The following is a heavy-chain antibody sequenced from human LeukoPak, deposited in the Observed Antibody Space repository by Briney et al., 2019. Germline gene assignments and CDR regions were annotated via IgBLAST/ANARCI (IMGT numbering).Heavy chain of an antibody. V-gene: IGHV3-48*01. J-gene: IGHJ5*01. CDR3: ARDVGYCSGGSCYRWFAS. D-gene: IGHD2-15*01. CDR2: ISTSSAVM. Sequence: GGSLRLSCAASGFTFSSYSISGVRQAPGKGLEWVSYISTSSAVMYYADSVKGRFTISRDDARNSVSLQMNSLRADDTAVYYCARDVGYCSGGSCYRWFASWGQGTLVIVSS. CDR1: GFTFSSYS.